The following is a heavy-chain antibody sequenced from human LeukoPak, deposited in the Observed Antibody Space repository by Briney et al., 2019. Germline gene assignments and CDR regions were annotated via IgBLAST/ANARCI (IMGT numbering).Heavy chain of an antibody. CDR2: ISSNGGNT. CDR3: ARDQVYYYGSGSYMHWFDP. CDR1: GFTFSSYA. V-gene: IGHV3-64*01. J-gene: IGHJ5*02. Sequence: GGSLRLSCAASGFTFSSYAMHWVRQAPGKGLEYVSAISSNGGNTYYANSVKGRFTISRDNSKSTLYLQMGSVRAEDMAVYYCARDQVYYYGSGSYMHWFDPWGQGTLVTVSS. D-gene: IGHD3-10*01.